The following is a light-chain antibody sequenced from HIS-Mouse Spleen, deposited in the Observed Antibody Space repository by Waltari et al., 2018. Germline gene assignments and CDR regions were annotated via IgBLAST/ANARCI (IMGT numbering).Light chain of an antibody. CDR1: SLRSYY. V-gene: IGLV3-19*01. J-gene: IGLJ3*02. CDR2: GKN. Sequence: SSELTQDPAVSGALGQSVSITCQGDSLRSYYPSWYQQKPGQAPVLVIYGKNNRPSGIPDRFSGSSSGNTASLTITGAQAEDEADYYCNSRDSSGNHWVFGGGTKLTVL. CDR3: NSRDSSGNHWV.